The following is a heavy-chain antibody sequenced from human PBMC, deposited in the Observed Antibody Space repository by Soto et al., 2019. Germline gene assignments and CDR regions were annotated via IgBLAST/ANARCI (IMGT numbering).Heavy chain of an antibody. J-gene: IGHJ5*02. V-gene: IGHV3-11*01. CDR2: ISRDGNAI. Sequence: VQLVESGGGLVKPGGSLRLSCAASGFIFSDYYMSWIRQAPGKGLEWLAYISRDGNAIFYADSVNGRFTISRDNAKKSLVLQMDALRAEDTAMFFCARGAEMSSLTKWFDPWGQGTLVTVSS. CDR1: GFIFSDYY. D-gene: IGHD1-1*01. CDR3: ARGAEMSSLTKWFDP.